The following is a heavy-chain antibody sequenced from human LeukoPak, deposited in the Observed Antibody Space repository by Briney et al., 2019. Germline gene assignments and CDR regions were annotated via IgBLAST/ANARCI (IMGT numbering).Heavy chain of an antibody. J-gene: IGHJ4*02. V-gene: IGHV3-30*02. CDR1: GFTFSSYG. D-gene: IGHD3-22*01. CDR3: ARAPPALYYYDSSGYYFDY. Sequence: GGSLRLSCAASGFTFSSYGMHWVRQAPGKGLEWVAFIRYDGSNKYYADSVKGRFTISRDNSKNTLYLQMNSLRAEDTAVCYCARAPPALYYYDSSGYYFDYWGQGTLVTVSS. CDR2: IRYDGSNK.